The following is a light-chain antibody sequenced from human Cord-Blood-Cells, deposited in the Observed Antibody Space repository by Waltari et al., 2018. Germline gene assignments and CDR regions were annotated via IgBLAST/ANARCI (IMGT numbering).Light chain of an antibody. V-gene: IGKV1-5*03. J-gene: IGKJ1*01. CDR2: KAS. CDR1: QSISSW. CDR3: QQYNSYSSWT. Sequence: DIQITHSPSTLSAYVGDTITITCRASQSISSWLAWYQQKPGKAPKLLIYKASSLESGVPSRFSGSGSGTEFTLTISSLQPDDFATYYCQQYNSYSSWTFGQGTKVEIK.